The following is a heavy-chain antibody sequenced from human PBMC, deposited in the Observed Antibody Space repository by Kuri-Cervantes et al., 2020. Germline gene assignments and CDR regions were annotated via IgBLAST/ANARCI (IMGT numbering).Heavy chain of an antibody. Sequence: SETLSLTCNVSGDSTSRNCWAWIRQPPGKGLEWIGGSYHSGSTYYNPSLKSQITISVDTAKNQFSLKLTSVTAADTALFNCARRGDGFHDYWGQGTLVTVSS. CDR3: ARRGDGFHDY. J-gene: IGHJ4*02. CDR2: SYHSGST. CDR1: GDSTSRNC. V-gene: IGHV4-38-2*02. D-gene: IGHD3-10*01.